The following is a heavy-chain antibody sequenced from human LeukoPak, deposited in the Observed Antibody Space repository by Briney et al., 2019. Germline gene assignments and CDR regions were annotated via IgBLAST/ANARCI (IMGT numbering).Heavy chain of an antibody. CDR1: GFTFSSYG. V-gene: IGHV3-48*04. CDR2: ISSSGSTI. J-gene: IGHJ4*02. CDR3: ARDNYDSSGYYFD. D-gene: IGHD3-22*01. Sequence: GGSLRLSCAASGFTFSSYGMNWVRQAPGKGLEWVSYISSSGSTIYYADSVKGRFTISRDNAKNSLYLQMNSLRAEDTAVYYCARDNYDSSGYYFDWGQGTLVTVPS.